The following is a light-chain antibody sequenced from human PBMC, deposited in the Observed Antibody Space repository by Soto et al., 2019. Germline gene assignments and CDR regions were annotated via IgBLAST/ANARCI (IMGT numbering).Light chain of an antibody. V-gene: IGKV4-1*01. Sequence: DIVMTQSPDSLAVSLGERATINCKSSQSVLSSSNNKNYLAWFQQKPGQPPKLLIYWASTRESGVPDRISGTGYGTDFTLTISSLQAEDVAVYYCQHYYTVPVTFGGGTKVEIK. J-gene: IGKJ4*01. CDR1: QSVLSSSNNKNY. CDR2: WAS. CDR3: QHYYTVPVT.